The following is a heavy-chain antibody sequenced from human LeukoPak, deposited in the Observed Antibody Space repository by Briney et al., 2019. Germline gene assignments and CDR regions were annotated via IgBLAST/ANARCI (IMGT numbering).Heavy chain of an antibody. CDR3: ARGGPLKLPTNV. D-gene: IGHD2-15*01. J-gene: IGHJ6*04. CDR2: ISSSSSYI. V-gene: IGHV3-21*01. Sequence: KPGGSLRLSCAASGFTFSSYSMNWVRQAPGKGLEWVSSISSSSSYIYYADSVKGRFTISRDNAKNSLYLQMNSLRAEDTAVYYCARGGPLKLPTNVWGKGTTVIVSS. CDR1: GFTFSSYS.